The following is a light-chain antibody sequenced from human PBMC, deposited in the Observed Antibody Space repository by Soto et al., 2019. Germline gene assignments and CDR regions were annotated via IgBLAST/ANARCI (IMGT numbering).Light chain of an antibody. V-gene: IGKV1-5*03. J-gene: IGKJ5*01. CDR2: KAS. CDR1: QTISTY. Sequence: DIQMTQSPSSLSASVGDRVTITCRASQTISTYLNWYQKKPGKAPKLLIYKASSLESGVPSRFSGSGSGTEFTLTISRLQPDDFATYYCQQYNSYLYTFGQGTRLEIK. CDR3: QQYNSYLYT.